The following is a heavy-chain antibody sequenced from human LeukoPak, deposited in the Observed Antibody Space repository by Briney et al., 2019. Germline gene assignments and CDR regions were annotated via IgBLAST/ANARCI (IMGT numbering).Heavy chain of an antibody. CDR1: GFAFSKYA. D-gene: IGHD3-9*01. CDR3: AKGTTYYDILTGYGYPYYFDY. CDR2: ISGSGGSK. Sequence: PGGSLRPSCAASGFAFSKYAMSWVRQAPGKGLEWVSAISGSGGSKYYADSVKGRFTISRDNSKNTLYVQMNSLRAEDTATYYCAKGTTYYDILTGYGYPYYFDYWGQGTLVTVSS. J-gene: IGHJ4*02. V-gene: IGHV3-23*01.